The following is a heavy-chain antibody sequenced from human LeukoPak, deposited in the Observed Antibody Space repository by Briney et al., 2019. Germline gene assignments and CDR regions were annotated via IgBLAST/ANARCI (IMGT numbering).Heavy chain of an antibody. CDR2: ISGSGIST. J-gene: IGHJ4*02. Sequence: GGSLRLSCTASGFTFSSYAMSWVRQAPGKGLEWVPGISGSGISTYYADSVKGRFTISRDNSKNTMYLQMNSLRAEDTAVYYCAKDLRFAVYWGQGPLVTVSS. V-gene: IGHV3-23*01. D-gene: IGHD3-3*01. CDR3: AKDLRFAVY. CDR1: GFTFSSYA.